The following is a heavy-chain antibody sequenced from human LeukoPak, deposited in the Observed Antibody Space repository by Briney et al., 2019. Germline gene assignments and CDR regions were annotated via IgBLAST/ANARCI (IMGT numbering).Heavy chain of an antibody. J-gene: IGHJ4*02. CDR2: ISSSSSYI. D-gene: IGHD6-19*01. CDR1: RFTFSSCS. CDR3: AREGRGGWYFDY. Sequence: GGSLRLSCAASRFTFSSCSMNWVRQAPGKGLEWVSSISSSSSYIYYADSVKGRFTISRDNAKNSLYLQMNSLRAEDTAVYYCAREGRGGWYFDYWGQGTLATVSS. V-gene: IGHV3-21*01.